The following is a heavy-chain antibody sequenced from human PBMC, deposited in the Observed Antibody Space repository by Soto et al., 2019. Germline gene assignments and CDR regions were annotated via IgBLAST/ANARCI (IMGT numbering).Heavy chain of an antibody. J-gene: IGHJ6*02. CDR3: AREPAARLSYYGMDV. V-gene: IGHV1-18*01. Sequence: QVQLVQSGAEVKKPGASVKVSCKASGYTFTSYGISWVRQAPGQGLEWMGWISAYNGNTNYAQKLQGRVTMTTDTSPRAAYMGLRSLKSDDTAVYYCAREPAARLSYYGMDVWGQGTTVTVSS. D-gene: IGHD6-6*01. CDR2: ISAYNGNT. CDR1: GYTFTSYG.